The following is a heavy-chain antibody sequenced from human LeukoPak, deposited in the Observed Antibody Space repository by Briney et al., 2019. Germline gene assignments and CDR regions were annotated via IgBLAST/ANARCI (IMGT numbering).Heavy chain of an antibody. CDR2: VYYGRSP. Sequence: SETLSLTCTVSGDSISRSTYYWAWIRQPPGKGPEWIGSVYYGRSPYFNPSLESRATISVDTSKNHFSLKMSSVTAADTAVYYCARSSGTGTFSYWGQGTLVTVSS. J-gene: IGHJ4*02. D-gene: IGHD6-25*01. CDR3: ARSSGTGTFSY. CDR1: GDSISRSTYY. V-gene: IGHV4-39*02.